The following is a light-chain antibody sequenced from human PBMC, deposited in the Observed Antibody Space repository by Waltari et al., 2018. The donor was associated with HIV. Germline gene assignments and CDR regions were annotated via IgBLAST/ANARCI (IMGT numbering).Light chain of an antibody. CDR1: SSNIGRNT. V-gene: IGLV1-44*01. Sequence: QSVLTQPPSASGTPGQRVTIPCSGSSSNIGRNTVNWYQQLPGTAPKLLIYNNNQRPSGVPDRFSGSKSGTSASLAISGLQSEDEADYYCAAWDDSLNGVIFGGGTKLTVL. CDR3: AAWDDSLNGVI. CDR2: NNN. J-gene: IGLJ2*01.